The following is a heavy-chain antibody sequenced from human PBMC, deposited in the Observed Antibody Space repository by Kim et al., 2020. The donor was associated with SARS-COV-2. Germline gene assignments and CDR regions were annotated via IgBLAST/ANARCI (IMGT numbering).Heavy chain of an antibody. J-gene: IGHJ4*02. CDR3: ARHGLDYVWESYRWGFVY. Sequence: SETLSLTCTVPGGSISSSSYYWGWIRQPPGKGLEWIGSIYYSGSTYYNPSLKSRVTISVDTSKNQFSLKLSSVTAADTAVYYCARHGLDYVWESYRWGFVYWSQGTLVTVSS. D-gene: IGHD3-16*02. CDR2: IYYSGST. V-gene: IGHV4-39*01. CDR1: GGSISSSSYY.